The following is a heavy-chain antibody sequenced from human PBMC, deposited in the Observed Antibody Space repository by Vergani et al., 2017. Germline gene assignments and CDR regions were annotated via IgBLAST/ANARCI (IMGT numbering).Heavy chain of an antibody. CDR2: TYYRSKWYN. D-gene: IGHD3-10*01. Sequence: QVQLQQSGPGLVKPSQTLSLTCAISGDSVSSNSAAWNWIRQSPSRGLEWLGRTYYRSKWYNDYAVSVKSRITINPDTSKNQFSLQLNAVTPEDTAVSYCARLSDGFGDFPLNPGFDPWGQGTLVTVSS. CDR3: ARLSDGFGDFPLNPGFDP. J-gene: IGHJ5*02. CDR1: GDSVSSNSAA. V-gene: IGHV6-1*01.